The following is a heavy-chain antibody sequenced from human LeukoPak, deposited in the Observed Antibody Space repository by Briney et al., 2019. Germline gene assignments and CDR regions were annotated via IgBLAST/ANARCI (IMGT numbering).Heavy chain of an antibody. J-gene: IGHJ4*02. CDR3: ARYEVYGDRDLDY. D-gene: IGHD4-17*01. V-gene: IGHV1-18*01. CDR1: GDTFTNYD. CDR2: ISVYNGHT. Sequence: ASVTVSCTASGDTFTNYDINWVRQAPGQGLEWMGWISVYNGHTNYAQKVQGRVTMTTDTSTSTAYMELRSLRSDDTAVYYCARYEVYGDRDLDYWGQGTLVTVSS.